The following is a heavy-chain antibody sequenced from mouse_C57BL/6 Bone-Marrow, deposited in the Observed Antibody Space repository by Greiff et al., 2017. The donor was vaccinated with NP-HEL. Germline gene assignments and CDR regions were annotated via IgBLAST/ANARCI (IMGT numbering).Heavy chain of an antibody. Sequence: EVNVVESEGGLVQPGSSMKLSCTASGFTFSDYYMAWVRQVPEKGLEWVANINYDGSSTYYLDSLKSRFIISRDNAKNILYLQMSSLKSEDTATYYCARDGATVDYYAMDYWGQGTSVTVSS. V-gene: IGHV5-16*01. CDR1: GFTFSDYY. J-gene: IGHJ4*01. CDR3: ARDGATVDYYAMDY. CDR2: INYDGSST. D-gene: IGHD1-1*01.